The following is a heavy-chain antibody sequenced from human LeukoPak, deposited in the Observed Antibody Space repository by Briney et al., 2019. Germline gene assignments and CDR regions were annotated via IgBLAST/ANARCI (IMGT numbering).Heavy chain of an antibody. CDR2: TYYRSKWYN. V-gene: IGHV6-1*01. CDR3: ARDQGKARAIFDY. Sequence: SPTLSLTCAISGDSVSSNSAAWNWLRQSPSRGLEWLGRTYYRSKWYNDYAVSVKSRITINPDTSKNQFSLQLNSVTPEDTAVYYCARDQGKARAIFDYWGQGTLVTVSS. D-gene: IGHD6-6*01. CDR1: GDSVSSNSAA. J-gene: IGHJ4*02.